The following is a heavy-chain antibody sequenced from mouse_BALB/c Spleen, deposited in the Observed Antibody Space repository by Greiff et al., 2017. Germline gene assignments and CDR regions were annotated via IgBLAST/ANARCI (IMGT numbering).Heavy chain of an antibody. CDR3: ARDYRYDYYFDY. V-gene: IGHV5-9-3*01. CDR1: GFTFSSYA. Sequence: DVKLVESGGGLVQPGGSLKLSCAASGFTFSSYAMSWVRQTPEKRLEWVATISSGGSYTYYPDSVKGRFTISRDNAKNTLYLQMSSLRSEDTAMYYCARDYRYDYYFDYWGQGTTLTVSS. J-gene: IGHJ2*01. CDR2: ISSGGSYT. D-gene: IGHD2-14*01.